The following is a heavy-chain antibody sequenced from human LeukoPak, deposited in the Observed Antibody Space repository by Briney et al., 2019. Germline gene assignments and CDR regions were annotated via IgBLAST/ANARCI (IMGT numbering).Heavy chain of an antibody. CDR1: GFTFSTYW. CDR2: IKEDGSDK. Sequence: PGGSLRLSCAASGFTFSTYWMTWVRQAPGKGLEWVANIKEDGSDKNYVDSVKGRFTISRDNAKNSLYLQMNSLRAEDTAVYYCANLRGGSLRDYWGQGTLVTVSS. CDR3: ANLRGGSLRDY. V-gene: IGHV3-7*01. D-gene: IGHD2-15*01. J-gene: IGHJ4*02.